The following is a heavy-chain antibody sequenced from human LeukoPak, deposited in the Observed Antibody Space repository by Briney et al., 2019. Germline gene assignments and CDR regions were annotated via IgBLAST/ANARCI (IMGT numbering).Heavy chain of an antibody. CDR3: AKDPGGWIIDPRNAFDI. D-gene: IGHD2-8*02. V-gene: IGHV3-30*18. Sequence: GGSLRLSCAASGFTFSSYGMHWVRQAPGKGLEWVAVISYDGSNKYYADSVKGRFTISRDHSKNTLYLQMDSLRAEDTAVYYCAKDPGGWIIDPRNAFDIWGQGTMVTVSS. CDR1: GFTFSSYG. J-gene: IGHJ3*02. CDR2: ISYDGSNK.